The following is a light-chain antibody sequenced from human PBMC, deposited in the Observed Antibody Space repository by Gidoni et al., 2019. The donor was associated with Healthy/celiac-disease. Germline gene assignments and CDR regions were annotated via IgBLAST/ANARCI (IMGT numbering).Light chain of an antibody. CDR1: SSNIGSNT. Sequence: QSVLTQPPSASGTPGQRVTIPCSGSSSNIGSNTVNWYQQLPGTAPKLLIYYNNQRPSGVPDRFSGSKSGTSASLAISGLQSEDEADYYCAAWDDSLNGWVFGGGTKLTVL. J-gene: IGLJ3*02. CDR3: AAWDDSLNGWV. V-gene: IGLV1-44*01. CDR2: YNN.